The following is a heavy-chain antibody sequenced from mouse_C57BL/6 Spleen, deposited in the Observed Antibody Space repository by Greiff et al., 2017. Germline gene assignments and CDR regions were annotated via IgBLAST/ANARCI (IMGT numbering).Heavy chain of an antibody. CDR2: INPSNGGT. J-gene: IGHJ4*01. V-gene: IGHV1-53*01. CDR3: ARHLFKRKGVYAMDY. D-gene: IGHD6-1*01. CDR1: GYTFTSYW. Sequence: VQLQQSGTELVKPGASVKLSCKASGYTFTSYWMHWVKQRPGQGLEWIGNINPSNGGTNYNQQFKSKATLTVDKSSSTAYMQLSSLTSEDSAVYYCARHLFKRKGVYAMDYWGKGTTVTVSS.